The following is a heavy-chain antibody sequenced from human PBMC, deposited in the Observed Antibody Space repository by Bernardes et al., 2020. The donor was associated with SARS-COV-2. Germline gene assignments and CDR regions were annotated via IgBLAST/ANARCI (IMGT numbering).Heavy chain of an antibody. CDR1: GGSFSGYY. CDR2: INNSGST. V-gene: IGHV4-34*01. D-gene: IGHD3-10*01. J-gene: IGHJ4*02. CDR3: ARGRSFLWFRAPGSYFDY. Sequence: SETLSLTCAVYGGSFSGYYWSWIRQPPGKGLEWIGEINNSGSTNYNPSLKSRVTISVDTSKNQFSLKLNSVTAADTAVYYCARGRSFLWFRAPGSYFDYWGQGTLVTFSS.